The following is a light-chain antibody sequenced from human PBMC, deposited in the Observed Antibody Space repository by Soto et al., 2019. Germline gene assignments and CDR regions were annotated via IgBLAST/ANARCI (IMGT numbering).Light chain of an antibody. Sequence: DIPLTQSPSTLSASVGDRVTITCQASHDISNYLSWYQQKPGKAPKLLIDDASNLETGVPSRFSGSGSGTDFSFTISSLQPEDIATYYCQQYDNLPLTFGGGTKVDI. CDR2: DAS. CDR1: HDISNY. J-gene: IGKJ4*01. V-gene: IGKV1-33*01. CDR3: QQYDNLPLT.